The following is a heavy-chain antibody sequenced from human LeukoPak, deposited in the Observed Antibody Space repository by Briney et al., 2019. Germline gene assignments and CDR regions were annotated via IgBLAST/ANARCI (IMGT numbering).Heavy chain of an antibody. V-gene: IGHV4-34*01. CDR3: ARLSPQQLVSYYYYYMDV. Sequence: SETLSLTCAVYGGSFSGYYWSWIRQPPGKGLEWIGEINHSGSTNYNPSLKSRVTISVDTSKNQFSLKLSSVTAADTAVYYCARLSPQQLVSYYYYYMDVWGKGTTVTISS. J-gene: IGHJ6*03. D-gene: IGHD6-13*01. CDR2: INHSGST. CDR1: GGSFSGYY.